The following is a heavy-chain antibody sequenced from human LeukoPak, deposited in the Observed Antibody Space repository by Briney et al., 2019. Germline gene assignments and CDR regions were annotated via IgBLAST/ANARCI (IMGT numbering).Heavy chain of an antibody. CDR2: MNPNSGNT. CDR1: GYTFTSYD. V-gene: IGHV1-8*01. J-gene: IGHJ5*02. Sequence: ASVKVSRKASGYTFTSYDINWVRQATGQGLEWMGWMNPNSGNTGYAQKFQGRVTMTRNTSISTAYMELSSLRSEDTAVYYCARGYIAVAGTGDWFDPWGQGTLVTVSS. D-gene: IGHD6-19*01. CDR3: ARGYIAVAGTGDWFDP.